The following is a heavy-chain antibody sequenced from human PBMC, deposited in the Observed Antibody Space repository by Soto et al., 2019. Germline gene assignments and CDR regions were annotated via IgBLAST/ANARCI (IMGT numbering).Heavy chain of an antibody. J-gene: IGHJ3*02. Sequence: SETLSLTCTVSGGSISSYYWSWIRQPPGKGLEWIGYIYYSGSTYYNPSLKSRVTISVDTSKNQFSLKLSSVTVADTAVYYCATQPYSGYALYAFDIWGQGTMVTVSS. CDR2: IYYSGST. D-gene: IGHD5-12*01. CDR3: ATQPYSGYALYAFDI. V-gene: IGHV4-59*06. CDR1: GGSISSYY.